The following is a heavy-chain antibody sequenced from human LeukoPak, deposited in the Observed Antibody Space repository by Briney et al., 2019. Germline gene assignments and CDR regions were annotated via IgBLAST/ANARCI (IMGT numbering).Heavy chain of an antibody. V-gene: IGHV3-30*02. CDR1: GFTFSSYG. CDR2: IRYDGSNK. D-gene: IGHD5-18*01. Sequence: TGGSLRLSCVASGFTFSSYGMHWVRQAPGKGLEWVAFIRYDGSNKYYADSVKGRFTISRDNSKNTLYLQMNSLRAEDTAVYYCAKDNSAILVYYYYYYYMDVWGKGTTVTISS. CDR3: AKDNSAILVYYYYYYYMDV. J-gene: IGHJ6*03.